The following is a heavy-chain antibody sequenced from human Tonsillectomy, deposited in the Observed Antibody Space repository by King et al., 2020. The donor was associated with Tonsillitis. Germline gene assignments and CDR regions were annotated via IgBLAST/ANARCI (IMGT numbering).Heavy chain of an antibody. D-gene: IGHD3-16*01. CDR1: GGSISSSRNY. Sequence: QLQESGPGLVKPSETLSLTCTVSGGSISSSRNYWGWIRQTPGKGLEWIGSINYRGSTNYNPSLRSRVSISVDTSKNQFSLNLSSVTAADTTVYYCARHILLGGITWFDPWGQGTLVTVSS. V-gene: IGHV4-39*01. CDR2: INYRGST. CDR3: ARHILLGGITWFDP. J-gene: IGHJ5*02.